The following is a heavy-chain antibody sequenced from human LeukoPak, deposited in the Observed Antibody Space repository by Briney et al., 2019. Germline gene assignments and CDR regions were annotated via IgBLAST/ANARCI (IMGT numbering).Heavy chain of an antibody. CDR1: GGSLSSGDYY. CDR2: IYYSGST. V-gene: IGHV4-30-4*01. CDR3: ARGNGGYLEDS. D-gene: IGHD5-12*01. Sequence: PSQTLSLTCTVSGGSLSSGDYYWSWIRQPPGKGLEWIGYIYYSGSTYYNPSPKSRVTISVDTSKNQFSLKLSSVTAADTAVYYCARGNGGYLEDSWGQGTLVTVSS. J-gene: IGHJ4*02.